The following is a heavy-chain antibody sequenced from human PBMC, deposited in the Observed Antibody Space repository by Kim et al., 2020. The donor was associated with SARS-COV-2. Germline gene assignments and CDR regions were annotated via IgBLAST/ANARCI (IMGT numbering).Heavy chain of an antibody. CDR2: IYYSGIT. D-gene: IGHD3-10*01. V-gene: IGHV4-59*12. J-gene: IGHJ4*02. CDR3: ATFGSSYGSGTYFDY. Sequence: SETLSLTCTVSGGSINTYYLNWIRQPPGKGLEWIGFIYYSGITKYNPSLKNRLTISRDTSKNNFSLKLTSVTAADTAVYYCATFGSSYGSGTYFDYWGQGVLVTVSS. CDR1: GGSINTYY.